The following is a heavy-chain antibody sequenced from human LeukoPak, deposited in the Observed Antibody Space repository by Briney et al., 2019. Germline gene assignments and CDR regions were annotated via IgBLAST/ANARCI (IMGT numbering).Heavy chain of an antibody. CDR1: GFTFSSYA. V-gene: IGHV3-30-3*01. D-gene: IGHD6-19*01. CDR2: ISYDGSDK. J-gene: IGHJ4*02. Sequence: HSGGSLRLSCAASGFTFSSYAMHWVRQAPGKGLEWVTIISYDGSDKYYADSVKGRLTISRDNSKSTLYLQMISLRTEDTAVYYCARADGSVAGPPSGHWGQGTLVTVSS. CDR3: ARADGSVAGPPSGH.